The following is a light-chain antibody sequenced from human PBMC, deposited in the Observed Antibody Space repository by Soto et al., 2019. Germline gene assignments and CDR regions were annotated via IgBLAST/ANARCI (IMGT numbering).Light chain of an antibody. CDR3: SSYTTSNTRQIV. V-gene: IGLV2-14*01. Sequence: QSVLTQPASVSGSPGQSITISCTGTSSGVVGYNYVSWYQQHPGKAPKFMIYDVSNRPSGVSNRFSGSKSGNTASLTISGLQAEDEADYYCSSYTTSNTRQIVFGTGTKVTVL. CDR1: SSGVVGYNY. CDR2: DVS. J-gene: IGLJ1*01.